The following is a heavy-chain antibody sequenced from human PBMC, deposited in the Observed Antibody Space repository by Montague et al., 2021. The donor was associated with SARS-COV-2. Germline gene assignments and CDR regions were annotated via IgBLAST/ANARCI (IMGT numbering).Heavy chain of an antibody. J-gene: IGHJ4*02. CDR3: ARDIAVAGLFDY. CDR1: GGSISSGSYY. Sequence: TLSLTGTVSGGSISSGSYYWSWIRQPAGKGLEWIGRISISGSTXYNPSLKSRVTISVDTSKNQFSLKLSSVTAADTAVYYCARDIAVAGLFDYWGQGTLVTVSS. V-gene: IGHV4-61*02. D-gene: IGHD6-19*01. CDR2: ISISGST.